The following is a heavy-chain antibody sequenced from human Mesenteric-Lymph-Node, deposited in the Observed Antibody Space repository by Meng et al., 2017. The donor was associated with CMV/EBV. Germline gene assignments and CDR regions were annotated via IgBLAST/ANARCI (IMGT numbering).Heavy chain of an antibody. D-gene: IGHD6-13*01. CDR1: GYTFTSYD. Sequence: SCKASGYTFTSYDINWVRQATGQGLEWMGWMNPNSGNTGYAQKFKGRVTMTRNTSISTAYMELSSLRSEDTAVYYCARAQLGSSRYDYWGQGTLVTVSS. CDR3: ARAQLGSSRYDY. J-gene: IGHJ4*02. V-gene: IGHV1-8*01. CDR2: MNPNSGNT.